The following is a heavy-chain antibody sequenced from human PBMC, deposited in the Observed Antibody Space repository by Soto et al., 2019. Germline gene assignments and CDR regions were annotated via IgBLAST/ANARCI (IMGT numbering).Heavy chain of an antibody. CDR3: ARGISDYGNYYYRMDV. D-gene: IGHD3-10*01. V-gene: IGHV3-23*01. J-gene: IGHJ6*02. CDR1: RFTFSSYA. CDR2: VSGSATST. Sequence: LRLSCAASRFTFSSYAMHWVRQAPGKGLEWVSAVSGSATSTYYADSVKGRFTISRDNSRSTLYLQMNTLGAEDTAVYFCARGISDYGNYYYRMDVWGQGTTVTVSS.